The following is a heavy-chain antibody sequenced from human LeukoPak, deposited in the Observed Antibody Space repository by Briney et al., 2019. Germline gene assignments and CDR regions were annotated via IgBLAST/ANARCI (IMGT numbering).Heavy chain of an antibody. CDR1: GGSISSGSYY. CDR2: IYTSGST. Sequence: SQTLSLTCTVSGGSISSGSYYWGWIRQPAGKGLEWIGRIYTSGSTNYNPSLKSRVTISVDTSKNQFSLKLSSVTAADTAVYYCARIMVRGVRLNGMDVWGQGTTVTVSS. J-gene: IGHJ6*02. D-gene: IGHD3-10*01. CDR3: ARIMVRGVRLNGMDV. V-gene: IGHV4-61*02.